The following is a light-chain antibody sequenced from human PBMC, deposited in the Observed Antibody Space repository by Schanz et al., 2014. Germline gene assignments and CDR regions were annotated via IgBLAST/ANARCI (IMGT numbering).Light chain of an antibody. CDR2: DNS. J-gene: IGLJ3*02. Sequence: QSVLTQPPSVSAAPGQKVTISCSGTSSNIGSSYVSWYQQFPGRAPKLLIYDNSKRPSGIPDRFSGSKSGTSATLGITGLQTGEEDDYYCGTWDGSLSTWVFGGGTKLTVL. CDR1: SSNIGSSY. CDR3: GTWDGSLSTWV. V-gene: IGLV1-51*01.